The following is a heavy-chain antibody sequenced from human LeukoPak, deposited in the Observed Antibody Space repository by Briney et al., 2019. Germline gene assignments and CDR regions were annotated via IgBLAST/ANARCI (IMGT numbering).Heavy chain of an antibody. CDR2: ISGSGGST. D-gene: IGHD3-10*01. CDR3: EVWFGELLR. J-gene: IGHJ4*02. V-gene: IGHV3-23*01. Sequence: GALSPSVAASGSTFSTYAMTWARRAPGKGREWGSAISGSGGSTYYADSVKGRFTISRDNSKNTLYLQMNSLRAEDTAVYDCEVWFGELLRWGQGTLVTVSS. CDR1: GSTFSTYA.